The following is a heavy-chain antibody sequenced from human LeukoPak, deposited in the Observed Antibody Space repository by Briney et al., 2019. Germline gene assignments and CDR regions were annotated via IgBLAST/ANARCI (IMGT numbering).Heavy chain of an antibody. D-gene: IGHD7-27*01. Sequence: GGSLRLSCAASGFTFTTYAMNWVRQAPGKGLEWVSSISGSGDSTFYGDSVKGRFTISRDNSKNTLYLQMNSLRVEDAAVYYCARDWGDWGQGTLVTVSS. CDR3: ARDWGD. J-gene: IGHJ4*02. V-gene: IGHV3-23*01. CDR1: GFTFTTYA. CDR2: ISGSGDST.